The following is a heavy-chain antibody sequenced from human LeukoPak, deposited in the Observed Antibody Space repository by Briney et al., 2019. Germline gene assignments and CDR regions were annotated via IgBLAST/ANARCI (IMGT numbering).Heavy chain of an antibody. CDR3: ARGSGYCSGTSCYGSFDY. J-gene: IGHJ4*02. V-gene: IGHV3-7*04. CDR1: RFTFSNYW. D-gene: IGHD2-2*01. Sequence: PGGSLRLSCAASRFTFSNYWMSWVRQAPGKGLEWVANIKQDGSERYYVDSVKGRFTISRDNAKNSLYLYMNRVRGEDTAVYYCARGSGYCSGTSCYGSFDYWGQGTLVPVSS. CDR2: IKQDGSER.